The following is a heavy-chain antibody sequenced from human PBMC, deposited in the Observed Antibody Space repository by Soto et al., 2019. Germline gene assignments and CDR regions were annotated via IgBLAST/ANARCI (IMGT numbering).Heavy chain of an antibody. V-gene: IGHV4-4*02. J-gene: IGHJ6*02. CDR1: GGSISSSNW. Sequence: QVQLQESGPGLVKPSGTLSLTCAVSGGSISSSNWWSWVRQPPGKGLEWIGEIYHSGSTNYNPSLNSRVTTSVDKSENQFSLKLSSVTAAGTAVYYCARAVGGYYYGMDVWGQGPTVTVSS. CDR2: IYHSGST. CDR3: ARAVGGYYYGMDV. D-gene: IGHD2-2*01.